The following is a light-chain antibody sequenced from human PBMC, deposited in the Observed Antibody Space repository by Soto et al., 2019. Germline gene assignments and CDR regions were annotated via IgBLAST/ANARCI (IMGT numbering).Light chain of an antibody. CDR1: NIGSKS. J-gene: IGLJ2*01. CDR2: DDS. CDR3: QVWDSSSDHVV. V-gene: IGLV3-21*02. Sequence: SYELTQPPSVSVAPGQTARITCWGTNIGSKSVHWYQQKPGQAPVLVVYDDSDRPSGIPERFSGSNSGNTATLTISRVEAGDEADYYWQVWDSSSDHVVFGGGTKLTVL.